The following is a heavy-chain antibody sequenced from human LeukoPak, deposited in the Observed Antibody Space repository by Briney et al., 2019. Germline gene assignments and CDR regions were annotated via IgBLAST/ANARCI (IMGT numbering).Heavy chain of an antibody. Sequence: GASVKVSCKASGYTFTGYYMHWVRQAPGQGLEWMGWINPNSGGTNYAQKFQGRVTMTRDTSISTAYMELSRLRSDDTAVYYCASDFGRITMIVGGGYWGQGTLVTVSS. D-gene: IGHD3-22*01. CDR3: ASDFGRITMIVGGGY. J-gene: IGHJ4*02. CDR2: INPNSGGT. CDR1: GYTFTGYY. V-gene: IGHV1-2*02.